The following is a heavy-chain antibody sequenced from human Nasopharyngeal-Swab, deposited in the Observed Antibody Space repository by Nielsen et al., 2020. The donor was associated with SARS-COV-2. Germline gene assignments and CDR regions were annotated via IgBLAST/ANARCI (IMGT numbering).Heavy chain of an antibody. V-gene: IGHV4-30-2*01. D-gene: IGHD2-2*01. J-gene: IGHJ3*02. Sequence: SETLSLTCAVSGGSISSGGYSWSWIRQPPGKGLEWIGYIYHSGSTYYNPSLKSRVTISVDRSKNQFSLKLSSVTAADTAVYYCARGLPAAQGNAFDIWGQGTMVTVSS. CDR2: IYHSGST. CDR1: GGSISSGGYS. CDR3: ARGLPAAQGNAFDI.